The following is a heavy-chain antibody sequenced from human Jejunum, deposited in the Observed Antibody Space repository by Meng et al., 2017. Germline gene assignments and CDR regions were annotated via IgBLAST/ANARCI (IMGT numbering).Heavy chain of an antibody. D-gene: IGHD6-19*01. Sequence: GGSLRLSCAASGFAFSASPMSWVRQAPGKGLQWVSFISATGGLRYHADSVKGRFTISRDNSKNTLFLQLNSLRAEDTAVYYCARIAVSAIWYFDLWGRGTLVTVSS. CDR1: GFAFSASP. V-gene: IGHV3-23*01. J-gene: IGHJ2*01. CDR2: ISATGGLR. CDR3: ARIAVSAIWYFDL.